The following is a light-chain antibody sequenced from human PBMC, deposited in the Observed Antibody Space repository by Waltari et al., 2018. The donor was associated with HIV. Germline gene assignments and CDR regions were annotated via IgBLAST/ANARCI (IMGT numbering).Light chain of an antibody. CDR1: RDINVGQYR. J-gene: IGLJ3*02. CDR3: MIWHSSAWV. CDR2: YKTDSDK. V-gene: IGLV5-45*02. Sequence: QAALTQPPSLSASPGASASLTSTLRRDINVGQYRTYCYPQNAVSRHDYLLRYKTDSDKQQGSGVPSRFSGSKDASANAGFLLISGLQSEDEADYYCMIWHSSAWVFGGGTKLTVL.